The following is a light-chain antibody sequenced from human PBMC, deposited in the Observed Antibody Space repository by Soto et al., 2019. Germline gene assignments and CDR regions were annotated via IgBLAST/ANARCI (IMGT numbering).Light chain of an antibody. CDR2: GNT. Sequence: QSVLTQPPLVSGAPGQRVTISCTGSSSNIGSTYDVQWYQQLPGTAPKLLIHGNTNRPSGVPDRFSGSKSGTSASLAITGLQADHEADYYCQSYDDSLSVHYVFGTGTKLTVL. V-gene: IGLV1-40*01. CDR3: QSYDDSLSVHYV. CDR1: SSNIGSTYD. J-gene: IGLJ1*01.